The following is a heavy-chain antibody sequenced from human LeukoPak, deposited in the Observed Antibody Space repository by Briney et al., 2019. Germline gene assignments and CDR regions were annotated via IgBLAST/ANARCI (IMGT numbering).Heavy chain of an antibody. Sequence: GGSLRLSCAASGFTFSSYLMTWVRQAPGKGLEWVANIKQDGSEKYYVDSVKGRLTISRDNAKNSLYLQMNSLRAEDTAVYYCARVRTRLFDYWGQGTLVTVSS. CDR3: ARVRTRLFDY. CDR1: GFTFSSYL. CDR2: IKQDGSEK. V-gene: IGHV3-7*05. J-gene: IGHJ4*02. D-gene: IGHD2-21*01.